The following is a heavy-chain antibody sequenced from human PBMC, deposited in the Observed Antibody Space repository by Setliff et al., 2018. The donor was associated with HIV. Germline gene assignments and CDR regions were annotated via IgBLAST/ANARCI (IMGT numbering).Heavy chain of an antibody. CDR2: INHSGST. CDR3: ARAPNPYSSGWYWQGNYFDY. D-gene: IGHD6-19*01. J-gene: IGHJ4*02. V-gene: IGHV4-34*01. Sequence: SETLSLTCAVYGGSFSDYYWSWIRQPPGKGLEWIGDINHSGSTNYNPSLKSRVTISLDTSQNQFSLKLSSVTAADTAVYYCARAPNPYSSGWYWQGNYFDYWGQGTLVTVSS. CDR1: GGSFSDYY.